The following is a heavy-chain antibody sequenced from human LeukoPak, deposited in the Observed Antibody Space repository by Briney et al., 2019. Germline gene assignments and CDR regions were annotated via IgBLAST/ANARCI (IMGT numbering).Heavy chain of an antibody. CDR3: ARGPLGSGWYVADWYFGL. CDR2: IYTNGAT. J-gene: IGHJ2*01. D-gene: IGHD6-19*01. V-gene: IGHV4-4*07. CDR1: GSFVNHYY. Sequence: SETLSLTCTVSGSFVNHYYWNRLRQPPGKGLEWIGRIYTNGATNYNPSLMSRVTMSIDTSKNQFSLKFKSVTAADTAVYYCARGPLGSGWYVADWYFGLWGRGALVTVSS.